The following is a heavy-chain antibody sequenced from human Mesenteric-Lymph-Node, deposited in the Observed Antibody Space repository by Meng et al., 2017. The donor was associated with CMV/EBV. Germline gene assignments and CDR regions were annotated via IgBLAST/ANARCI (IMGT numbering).Heavy chain of an antibody. CDR2: ISSSSSTI. D-gene: IGHD4-17*01. CDR1: GFTFSSYS. V-gene: IGHV3-48*04. J-gene: IGHJ4*02. CDR3: AKDDYGDFAAEYYFDY. Sequence: GESLKISCAASGFTFSSYSMNWVRQAPGKGLEWVSYISSSSSTIYYADSVKGRFTISRDNAKNSLYLQMNSLRAEDTAVYYCAKDDYGDFAAEYYFDYWGQGTLVTVSS.